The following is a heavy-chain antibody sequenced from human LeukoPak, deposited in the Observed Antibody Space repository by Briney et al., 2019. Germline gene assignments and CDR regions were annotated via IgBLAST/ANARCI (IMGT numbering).Heavy chain of an antibody. J-gene: IGHJ3*02. Sequence: SVKVSCKASGGTFSSYAISWVRQAPGQGLEWMGGIIPIFGTANYAQKFQGRVTITTDESTSTAYMELSSLRFEDTAVYYCASAYSGSYHDAFDIWGQGTMVTVSS. D-gene: IGHD1-26*01. CDR1: GGTFSSYA. CDR3: ASAYSGSYHDAFDI. V-gene: IGHV1-69*05. CDR2: IIPIFGTA.